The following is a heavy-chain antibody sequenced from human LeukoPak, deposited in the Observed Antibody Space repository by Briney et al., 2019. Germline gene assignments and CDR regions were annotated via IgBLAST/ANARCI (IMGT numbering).Heavy chain of an antibody. V-gene: IGHV4-34*01. CDR2: INHSGST. Sequence: PSETLSLTCAVYSGSFSGYYWSWIRQPPGKGLEWIGEINHSGSTNYNPSLKSRVTISVDTSKNQFSLKLSSVTAADTAVYYCARGPPHIVVVPAAQGYFQHWGQGTLVTVSS. J-gene: IGHJ1*01. CDR3: ARGPPHIVVVPAAQGYFQH. CDR1: SGSFSGYY. D-gene: IGHD2-2*01.